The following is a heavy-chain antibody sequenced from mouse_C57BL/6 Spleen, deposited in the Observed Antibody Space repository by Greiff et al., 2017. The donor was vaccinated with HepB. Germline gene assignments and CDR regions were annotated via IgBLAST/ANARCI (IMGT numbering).Heavy chain of an antibody. J-gene: IGHJ3*01. Sequence: EVQLQQSGPELVKPGDSVKISCKASGYSFTGYFMNWVMQSHGKSLEWIGRINPYNGDTFYNQKFKGKATLTVDKSSSTAHMELRSLTSEDSAVYYCARRSSGYGFAYWGQGTLVTVSA. D-gene: IGHD3-2*02. CDR1: GYSFTGYF. CDR3: ARRSSGYGFAY. V-gene: IGHV1-20*01. CDR2: INPYNGDT.